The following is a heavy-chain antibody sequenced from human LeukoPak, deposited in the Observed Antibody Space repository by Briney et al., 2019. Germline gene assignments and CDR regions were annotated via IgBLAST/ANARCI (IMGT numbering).Heavy chain of an antibody. CDR2: ITRHGTEM. D-gene: IGHD5-12*01. CDR1: GFSFNSYS. CDR3: AKAQSDIVAAVFVAFDV. J-gene: IGHJ3*01. V-gene: IGHV3-21*01. Sequence: GGSLRLSCGVSGFSFNSYSMNWVRQAPGKGLEWVASITRHGTEMFYADSLRGRFTISRDNSKNSLYLQMNSLRVEDTAVYYCAKAQSDIVAAVFVAFDVWGQGTLLSVSS.